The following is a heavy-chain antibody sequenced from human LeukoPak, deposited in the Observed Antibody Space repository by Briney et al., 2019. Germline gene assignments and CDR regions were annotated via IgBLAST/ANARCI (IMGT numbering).Heavy chain of an antibody. CDR3: ASYRHGGGSYWYFDL. CDR1: GVSISSSSFY. CDR2: IYYSGST. D-gene: IGHD2-15*01. J-gene: IGHJ2*01. Sequence: SETLSLTCTVSGVSISSSSFYWGWIRQPPGKGLEWIGSIYYSGSTYYNPSLNSRVTISVDTSKNQFSLKLSPVTAADTAVYYCASYRHGGGSYWYFDLWGRGTLVTVSS. V-gene: IGHV4-39*01.